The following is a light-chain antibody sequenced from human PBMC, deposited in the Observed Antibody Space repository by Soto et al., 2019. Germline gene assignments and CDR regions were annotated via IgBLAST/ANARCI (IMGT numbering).Light chain of an antibody. Sequence: EILMTQSPATLSVFPGERATLSCRASQSVRSNLAWYQQKPGQAPRLLIYGASTRATGIPARFSGSGSGTEFTLTISSLQSEDCAVYYCQQYNNWPSLTFGGGTKVESK. V-gene: IGKV3-15*01. CDR3: QQYNNWPSLT. CDR1: QSVRSN. CDR2: GAS. J-gene: IGKJ4*01.